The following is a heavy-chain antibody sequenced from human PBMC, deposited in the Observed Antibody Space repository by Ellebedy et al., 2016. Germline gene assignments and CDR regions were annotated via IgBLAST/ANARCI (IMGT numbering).Heavy chain of an antibody. Sequence: GESLKISXAASGFTFSSFGMSWVRQAPGRGLEWVSTISAGSDTTLYAISVTGRFTISRDNSRNMLNLQMNGLRADDTAVYYCAKGIRVGAADAFDIWGHGTMVTVSS. CDR2: ISAGSDTT. J-gene: IGHJ3*02. CDR1: GFTFSSFG. D-gene: IGHD1-26*01. V-gene: IGHV3-23*01. CDR3: AKGIRVGAADAFDI.